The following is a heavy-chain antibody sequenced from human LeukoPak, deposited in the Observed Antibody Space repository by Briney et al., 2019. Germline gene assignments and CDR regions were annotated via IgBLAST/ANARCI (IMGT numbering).Heavy chain of an antibody. Sequence: ASVKVSCKASGYTFTGYYMHWVRQAPGKGLEWMGRINPNSGGTNYAQKFQGRVTMTRDTSISTAYMELSRLRSDDTAVYYCARPGPLRGIGMSVNDYWGQGTLVTVSS. J-gene: IGHJ4*02. CDR2: INPNSGGT. CDR1: GYTFTGYY. V-gene: IGHV1-2*06. D-gene: IGHD1-26*01. CDR3: ARPGPLRGIGMSVNDY.